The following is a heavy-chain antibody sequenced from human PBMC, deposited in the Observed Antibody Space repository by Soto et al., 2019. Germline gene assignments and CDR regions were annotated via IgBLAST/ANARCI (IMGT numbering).Heavy chain of an antibody. D-gene: IGHD6-13*01. J-gene: IGHJ3*01. Sequence: GSLRLSCAASGFTFSSYAMSWVRQAPGKGLEWVSAISGSGGSTYYADSVKGRFTISRDNAKNSLYLQMNSLRAEDTALYYCARDQGTGYSMWGQGTMVTVSS. CDR1: GFTFSSYA. CDR2: ISGSGGST. V-gene: IGHV3-23*01. CDR3: ARDQGTGYSM.